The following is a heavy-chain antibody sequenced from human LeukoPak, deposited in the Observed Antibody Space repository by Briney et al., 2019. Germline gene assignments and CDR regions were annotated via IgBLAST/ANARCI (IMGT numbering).Heavy chain of an antibody. J-gene: IGHJ4*02. Sequence: GRSLRLSCAASGLTFSSYEMNWVRQAPGRGLKWFSYISSSGSTIYYADSVKGRFTISRGNAKNALCLQMNSLRAEDTAVYYCAREAAAAHPDYWGQGTLVTVSS. V-gene: IGHV3-48*03. D-gene: IGHD6-13*01. CDR2: ISSSGSTI. CDR1: GLTFSSYE. CDR3: AREAAAAHPDY.